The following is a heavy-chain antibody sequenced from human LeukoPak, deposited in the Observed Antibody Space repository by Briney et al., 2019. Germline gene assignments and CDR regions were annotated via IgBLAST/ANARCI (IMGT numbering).Heavy chain of an antibody. Sequence: PSETLSLTCTVSIGSISSYYWSWIRQPRGRGLEWIGYIYYGGSTNYNPSLKSRVTISVDTSKNQFSLKLSSVTAADTAVYYCARVRDTMVRVVMRPWFDPWGQGTLVTVSS. CDR3: ARVRDTMVRVVMRPWFDP. J-gene: IGHJ5*02. V-gene: IGHV4-59*01. CDR2: IYYGGST. CDR1: IGSISSYY. D-gene: IGHD3-10*01.